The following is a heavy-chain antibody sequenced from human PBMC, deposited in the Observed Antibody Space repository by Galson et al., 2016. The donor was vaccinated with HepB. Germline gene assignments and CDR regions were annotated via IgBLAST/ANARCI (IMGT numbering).Heavy chain of an antibody. J-gene: IGHJ4*02. CDR3: ARGGFKEYYDSSGYYLDY. CDR1: GFTFSSYG. Sequence: SLRLSCAASGFTFSSYGMHWVRQAPGKGLEWVAVIWYDGSNKYYADSVKGRFTISRDNYKNTLYLQMNSLRAEDTAVYYCARGGFKEYYDSSGYYLDYWGQGTLVTVSS. V-gene: IGHV3-33*01. D-gene: IGHD3-22*01. CDR2: IWYDGSNK.